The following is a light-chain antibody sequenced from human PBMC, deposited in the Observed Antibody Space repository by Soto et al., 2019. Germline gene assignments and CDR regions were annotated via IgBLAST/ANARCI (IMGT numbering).Light chain of an antibody. V-gene: IGLV2-23*01. Sequence: QSALTQPASVSGSPGQSITISCTGTSSVVGSYNLVSWYQQHPGKAPKLMIYEDIERPSGVSNRFSGSKSGNTASLTISGLQTEDEADYYCCSYAGGTSVVFGGGTQLTVL. J-gene: IGLJ2*01. CDR3: CSYAGGTSVV. CDR1: SSVVGSYNL. CDR2: EDI.